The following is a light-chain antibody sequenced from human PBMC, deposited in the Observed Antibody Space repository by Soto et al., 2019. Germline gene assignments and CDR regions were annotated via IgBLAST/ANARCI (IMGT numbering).Light chain of an antibody. Sequence: EIVMTQSPATLSVSPGERATLSCRASQSVSNNLAWYQRKPGQAPRLLIYGASTRATGIPARFSGSGSGTEFTLTISSLQSEYFAVYYCQQYNNWPPYTFGQGTKLEIK. CDR2: GAS. CDR1: QSVSNN. J-gene: IGKJ2*01. CDR3: QQYNNWPPYT. V-gene: IGKV3-15*01.